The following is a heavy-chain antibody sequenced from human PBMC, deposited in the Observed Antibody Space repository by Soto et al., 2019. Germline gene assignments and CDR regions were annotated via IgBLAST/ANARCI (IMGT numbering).Heavy chain of an antibody. D-gene: IGHD2-8*02. CDR1: GGSISSGGYY. Sequence: KASETLSLTCTVSGGSISSGGYYWSWIRQHPGKGLEWIGYIYYSGSTYYNPSLKSRVTISVDTSKNQFSLKLSSVTAADTAVYYCARTGGTKERFPNWFDPWGQGTLVTVSS. CDR2: IYYSGST. V-gene: IGHV4-31*02. J-gene: IGHJ5*02. CDR3: ARTGGTKERFPNWFDP.